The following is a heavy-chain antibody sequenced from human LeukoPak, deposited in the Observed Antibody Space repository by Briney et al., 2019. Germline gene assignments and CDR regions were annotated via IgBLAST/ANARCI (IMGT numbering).Heavy chain of an antibody. V-gene: IGHV3-21*01. CDR1: GFTFSSYS. Sequence: PGGSLRLSCAASGFTFSSYSMNWVRQAPGKGLEWVSSITSSSSYIYYADSVKGRFTISRDNAKNSLYLQMNSLGAEDTAVYYCAKGDSSSWYHIDWGQGTLVTGSS. J-gene: IGHJ4*02. CDR3: AKGDSSSWYHID. CDR2: ITSSSSYI. D-gene: IGHD6-13*01.